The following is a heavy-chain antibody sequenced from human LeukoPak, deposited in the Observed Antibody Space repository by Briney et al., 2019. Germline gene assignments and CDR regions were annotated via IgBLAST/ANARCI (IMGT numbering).Heavy chain of an antibody. V-gene: IGHV3-23*01. CDR2: MSGSGSRT. D-gene: IGHD3-3*01. J-gene: IGHJ4*02. Sequence: GGTLRLSCAASGFIFSNYGMSWVRQAPGKGLELVSAMSGSGSRTYYADSVKGRFTISRDNSKNTLYLQMSSLRVEDTALYYCAKDRVGTILYFDYWGQGTLVTVSS. CDR1: GFIFSNYG. CDR3: AKDRVGTILYFDY.